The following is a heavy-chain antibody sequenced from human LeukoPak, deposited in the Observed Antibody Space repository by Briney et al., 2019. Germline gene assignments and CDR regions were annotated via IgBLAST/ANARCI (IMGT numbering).Heavy chain of an antibody. CDR1: GGYINSYY. D-gene: IGHD6-19*01. V-gene: IGHV4-59*08. CDR3: ARQRAGYSTGWYSFDY. CDR2: IYYSGST. Sequence: SETLSLTCTVSGGYINSYYWSWIRQPPGKGLEWIGFIYYSGSTNYNPSLKSRVTISVDTSKNQFSLKLSSVTAADTAVYYCARQRAGYSTGWYSFDYWGQGTLVTVSS. J-gene: IGHJ4*02.